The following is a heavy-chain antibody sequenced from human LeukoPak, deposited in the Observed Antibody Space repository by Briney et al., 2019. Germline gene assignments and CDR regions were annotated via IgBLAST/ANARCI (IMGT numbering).Heavy chain of an antibody. CDR3: ARDYAFDI. CDR1: GDSISRYY. J-gene: IGHJ3*02. Sequence: PSETLSLTCTVSGDSISRYYWSWIRQPPGKGLEWIGCIYYSGNTNYNPSLKSRVTISIDTSKNQFSLKLNSVTAADTAVYYCARDYAFDIWGQGTMVTVSS. V-gene: IGHV4-59*01. CDR2: IYYSGNT.